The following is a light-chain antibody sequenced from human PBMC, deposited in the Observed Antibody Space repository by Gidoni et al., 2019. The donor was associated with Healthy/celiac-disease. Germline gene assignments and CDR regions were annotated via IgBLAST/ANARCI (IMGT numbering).Light chain of an antibody. Sequence: QSALTQPASVSGSPGKSSTNSCTGTGSDVGGYNYVSWYQQHPGKAPKLMIYEVSNRPSGVSNRFSGSKSGNTASLTISGLQAEDEADYYCSSYTSSSPYVFGTGTKVTVL. CDR3: SSYTSSSPYV. J-gene: IGLJ1*01. V-gene: IGLV2-14*01. CDR2: EVS. CDR1: GSDVGGYNY.